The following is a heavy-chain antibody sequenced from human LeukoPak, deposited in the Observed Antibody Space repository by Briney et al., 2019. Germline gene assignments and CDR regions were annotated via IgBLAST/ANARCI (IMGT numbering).Heavy chain of an antibody. CDR2: IYYSGST. J-gene: IGHJ4*02. CDR1: GDSISSYY. CDR3: ARSKAGGDCSGGSCYPFDY. V-gene: IGHV4-59*01. Sequence: SETLSLTCTVSGDSISSYYWSWIRQPPGKGLEWIGYIYYSGSTNYNPSLKSRVTISVDTSKNQFSLKLSSVTAADTAVYYCARSKAGGDCSGGSCYPFDYWGQGTLVTVSS. D-gene: IGHD2-15*01.